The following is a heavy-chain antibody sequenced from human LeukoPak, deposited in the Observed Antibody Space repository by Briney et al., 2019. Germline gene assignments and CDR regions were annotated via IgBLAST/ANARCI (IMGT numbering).Heavy chain of an antibody. J-gene: IGHJ4*02. CDR1: GFTFSSYA. Sequence: GGPLRLSCAASGFTFSSYAMHWVRQAPGKGLEWVAVISYDGSNKYYADSVKGRFTISRDNSKNTLYLQMNSLRAEDTAVYYCARDPGVYSGWYFDYWGQGTLVTVSS. CDR3: ARDPGVYSGWYFDY. D-gene: IGHD6-19*01. CDR2: ISYDGSNK. V-gene: IGHV3-30*04.